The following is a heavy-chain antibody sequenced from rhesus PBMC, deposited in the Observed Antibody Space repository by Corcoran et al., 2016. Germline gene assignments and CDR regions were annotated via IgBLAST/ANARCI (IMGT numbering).Heavy chain of an antibody. CDR1: GGSISDDYY. J-gene: IGHJ6*01. V-gene: IGHV4-106*01. D-gene: IGHD4-23*01. Sequence: QVQLQESGPGLVKPSETLSLTCAVSGGSISDDYYWSWIRQPPGKGLEWIGYFFGSGGGTNYNPSLKNRVTLSIDTSKNQFALKLSSVTAADTAVYYCARTVTTFFYGLDSWGQGVVVTVSS. CDR3: ARTVTTFFYGLDS. CDR2: FFGSGGGT.